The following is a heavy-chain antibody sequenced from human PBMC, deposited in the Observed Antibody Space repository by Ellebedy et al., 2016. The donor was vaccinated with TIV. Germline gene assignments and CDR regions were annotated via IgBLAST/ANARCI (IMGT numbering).Heavy chain of an antibody. Sequence: SETLSLTXTVSGGSISSGGYYWSWIRQHPGKGLEWIGEINHSGSTNYNPSLKSRVTISVDTSKNQFSLKLSSVTAADTAVYYCARGLYGDYYFDYWGQGTLVTVSS. V-gene: IGHV4-39*07. CDR3: ARGLYGDYYFDY. D-gene: IGHD4-17*01. J-gene: IGHJ4*02. CDR1: GGSISSGGYY. CDR2: INHSGST.